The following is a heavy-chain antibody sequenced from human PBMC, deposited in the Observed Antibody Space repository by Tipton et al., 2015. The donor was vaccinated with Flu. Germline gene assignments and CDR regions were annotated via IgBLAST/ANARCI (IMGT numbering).Heavy chain of an antibody. CDR1: GGSISNYY. D-gene: IGHD3-10*01. CDR2: IYSSGST. J-gene: IGHJ5*02. V-gene: IGHV4-59*08. CDR3: ARHRSTARGWFDP. Sequence: TLSLTCTVSGGSISNYYWSWIRQPPGKGLEWIGYIYSSGSTNYSPSLKSRVTISVDTSKNQFSLKVSSVTAADTAVYYCARHRSTARGWFDPWGQGTLVTVSS.